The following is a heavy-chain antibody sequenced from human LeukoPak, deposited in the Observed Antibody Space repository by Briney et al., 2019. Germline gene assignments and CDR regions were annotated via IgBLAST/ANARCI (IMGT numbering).Heavy chain of an antibody. J-gene: IGHJ1*01. CDR1: GGTFISYA. Sequence: SVKVSCKASGGTFISYAISWVRQAPGQGLEWMGRIIPILGIANYAQKFQGRVTITADKSTSTAYMELSSLRSEDTAVYYCARGLPNFYGSGSYPSPAEYFQHWGQGTLATVSS. D-gene: IGHD3-10*01. CDR2: IIPILGIA. CDR3: ARGLPNFYGSGSYPSPAEYFQH. V-gene: IGHV1-69*04.